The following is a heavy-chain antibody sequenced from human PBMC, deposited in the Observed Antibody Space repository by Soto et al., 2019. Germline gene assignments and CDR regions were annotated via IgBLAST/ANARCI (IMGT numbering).Heavy chain of an antibody. J-gene: IGHJ6*02. V-gene: IGHV4-31*03. CDR1: GGSISSGGYY. CDR2: IYYSGST. Sequence: KTSETLSLTCTVSGGSISSGGYYWSWIRQHPGKGLEWIGYIYYSGSTYYNPSLKSRVTISVDTSKNQFSLKLSSVTAADTAVYYCARSGGNYSPTPHYYGMDVWGQGTTVTVSS. D-gene: IGHD1-7*01. CDR3: ARSGGNYSPTPHYYGMDV.